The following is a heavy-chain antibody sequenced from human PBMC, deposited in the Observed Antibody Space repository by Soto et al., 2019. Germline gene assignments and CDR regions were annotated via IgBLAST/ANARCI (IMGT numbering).Heavy chain of an antibody. Sequence: QVQLVQSGAEVKKPGASVKVSYKASGYTFTSYGISWVRQAPGQGLEWMGWISGKNGNTNYAQKFKGRVTMTTDTFTSTAYMELRSLRSDDTAVYYCARDSFPLLSVAGTDFDYWGQGTLVTVSS. CDR1: GYTFTSYG. V-gene: IGHV1-18*01. J-gene: IGHJ4*02. CDR3: ARDSFPLLSVAGTDFDY. D-gene: IGHD6-19*01. CDR2: ISGKNGNT.